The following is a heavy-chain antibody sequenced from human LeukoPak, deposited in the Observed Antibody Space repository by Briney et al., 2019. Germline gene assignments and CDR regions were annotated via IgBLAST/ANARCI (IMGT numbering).Heavy chain of an antibody. CDR3: ARGGGGFPEIDY. J-gene: IGHJ4*02. CDR2: INSDGSST. D-gene: IGHD3-10*01. Sequence: GGSLRLFCAASRFTFSHYWMHGVRQAPGKGLVWVSHINSDGSSTTYADSVKGRFTISRDNSKNTLYLQMDSLRADDTAVDYCARGGGGFPEIDYWGQGTLVTVSS. CDR1: RFTFSHYW. V-gene: IGHV3-74*01.